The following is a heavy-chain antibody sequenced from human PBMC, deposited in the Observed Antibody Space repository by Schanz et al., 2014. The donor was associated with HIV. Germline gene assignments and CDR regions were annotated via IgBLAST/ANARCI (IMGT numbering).Heavy chain of an antibody. CDR2: INSNERTT. CDR1: GFTFSSHW. J-gene: IGHJ4*02. D-gene: IGHD1-26*01. Sequence: DVQLVESGGGLVKPGGSLRLSCAASGFTFSSHWMHWVRQAPGKGLVWVSRINSNERTTDYADSVKGRFTISRDNAKNSLYLQMNSLRAEDTAVYYCVLPSPKIVGGLGEHYFAHWGQGTLVTVSS. V-gene: IGHV3-74*02. CDR3: VLPSPKIVGGLGEHYFAH.